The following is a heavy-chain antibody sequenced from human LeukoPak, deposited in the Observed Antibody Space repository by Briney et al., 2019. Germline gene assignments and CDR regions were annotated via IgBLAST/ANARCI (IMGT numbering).Heavy chain of an antibody. CDR1: GYSFTRNW. D-gene: IGHD2-15*01. CDR2: IYPGDSDI. Sequence: GESLKISCKASGYSFTRNWIGWVRQMPGKGLEWMGIIYPGDSDIRYSPSFQGQVTISADKSITTAYLQWSSLKASDTAMYYCAKHRACSGGNCYQYIDYWGQGTLVTVSS. CDR3: AKHRACSGGNCYQYIDY. J-gene: IGHJ4*02. V-gene: IGHV5-51*01.